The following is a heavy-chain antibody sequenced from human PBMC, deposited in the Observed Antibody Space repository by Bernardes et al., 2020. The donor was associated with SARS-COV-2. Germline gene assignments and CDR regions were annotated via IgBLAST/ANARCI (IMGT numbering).Heavy chain of an antibody. Sequence: SETLSLTCTVSGGSISSYYWSWIRQPPGKGLEWIGYIYYSGSTNYNPSLKSRVTISVDTSKNQFSLKLSSVTAADTAVYYCARHIPAGDYYYDSSGYRYGMDVWGQGTTVTVSS. V-gene: IGHV4-59*08. D-gene: IGHD3-22*01. CDR3: ARHIPAGDYYYDSSGYRYGMDV. CDR1: GGSISSYY. CDR2: IYYSGST. J-gene: IGHJ6*02.